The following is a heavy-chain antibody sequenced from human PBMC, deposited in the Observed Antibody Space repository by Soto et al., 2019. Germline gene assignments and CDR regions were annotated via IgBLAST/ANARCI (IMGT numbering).Heavy chain of an antibody. Sequence: PSETLSLTCAVYGGSFSGYYWSWIRQPPGKGLEWIGEINHSGSTNYNPSLKSRVTISVDTSKNQFSLKLSSVTAADTAVYYCASYNIAAAGTFDYWGPGTLVTVSS. D-gene: IGHD6-13*01. CDR1: GGSFSGYY. V-gene: IGHV4-34*01. J-gene: IGHJ4*02. CDR3: ASYNIAAAGTFDY. CDR2: INHSGST.